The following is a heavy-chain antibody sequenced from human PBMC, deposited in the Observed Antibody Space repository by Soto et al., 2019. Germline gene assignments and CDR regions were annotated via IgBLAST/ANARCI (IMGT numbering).Heavy chain of an antibody. CDR2: IYHSGNT. J-gene: IGHJ4*02. Sequence: SETLSLTCSVSGDSIGSSTNYWGWIRQPPGKGLEWIGTIYHSGNTYYNPTLKSRVAISVDMSKNQFSLRLNSVTAADTAVYYCARNEWLQLWLVTEYWGQGALVTVSS. CDR3: ARNEWLQLWLVTEY. D-gene: IGHD5-18*01. CDR1: GDSIGSSTNY. V-gene: IGHV4-39*01.